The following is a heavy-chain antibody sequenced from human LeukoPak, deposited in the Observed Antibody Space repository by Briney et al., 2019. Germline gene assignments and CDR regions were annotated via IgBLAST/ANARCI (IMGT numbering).Heavy chain of an antibody. CDR2: IYYCGST. CDR3: ARGCTNGVCYTD. D-gene: IGHD2-8*01. J-gene: IGHJ4*02. CDR1: GGSISSYC. Sequence: SETLSLTCTVSGGSISSYCWSWIRQPPGKGLEWIGYIYYCGSTNYNPSLKSRVTISVDTSKNQFSLKLSSVTAADTAVYYCARGCTNGVCYTDWGQGTLVTVSS. V-gene: IGHV4-59*01.